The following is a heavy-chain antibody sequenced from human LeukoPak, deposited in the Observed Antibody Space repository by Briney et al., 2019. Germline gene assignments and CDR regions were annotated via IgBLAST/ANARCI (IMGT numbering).Heavy chain of an antibody. V-gene: IGHV1-2*04. CDR3: ARGGRRCGDFHKYYYYGMDV. J-gene: IGHJ6*02. CDR2: INPNSGGT. D-gene: IGHD4-17*01. Sequence: ASVKVSCKASGYTFTGYYMHWVRQAPGQGLEWMGWINPNSGGTNYAQKFQGWVTMTRDTSISTAYMELSRLRSDDTAVYYCARGGRRCGDFHKYYYYGMDVWGQGTTVTVSS. CDR1: GYTFTGYY.